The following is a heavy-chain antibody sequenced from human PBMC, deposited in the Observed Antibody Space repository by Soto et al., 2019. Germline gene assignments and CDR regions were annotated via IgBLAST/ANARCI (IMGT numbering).Heavy chain of an antibody. CDR3: ARTLRGRGVKYFDD. D-gene: IGHD3-10*01. Sequence: SQTLSLTCAISGDSVSNNSVAWNWVRQSPSRGLEWLGKTYYRSKWHYDYAPSVRSRITINPDTSKNHFSLQLNSVSPEDAAVYYCARTLRGRGVKYFDDWGQGTLVTVSS. CDR1: GDSVSNNSVA. CDR2: TYYRSKWHY. J-gene: IGHJ4*02. V-gene: IGHV6-1*01.